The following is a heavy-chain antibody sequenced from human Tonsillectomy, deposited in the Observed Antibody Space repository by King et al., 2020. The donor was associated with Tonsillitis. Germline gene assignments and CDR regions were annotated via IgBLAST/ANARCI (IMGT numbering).Heavy chain of an antibody. D-gene: IGHD3-16*01. CDR3: AKDHYDYVSGCDY. Sequence: VQLVESGGGVVQPGGSLRLSCAASGFTFSSYGMHWVRQAPGKGLEWVAFIRYDGSNKYYADSVKGRFTISRDNFKNTLYLQMNSLRVEDTAVYDCAKDHYDYVSGCDYWGQGTLVTVCS. CDR1: GFTFSSYG. J-gene: IGHJ4*02. CDR2: IRYDGSNK. V-gene: IGHV3-30*02.